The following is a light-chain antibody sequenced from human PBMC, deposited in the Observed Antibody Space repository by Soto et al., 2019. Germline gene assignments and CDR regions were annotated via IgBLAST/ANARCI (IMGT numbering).Light chain of an antibody. CDR2: EVS. J-gene: IGLJ2*01. CDR3: SSYTSTTTLGL. V-gene: IGLV2-14*01. CDR1: SSDIGGYIY. Sequence: QSALTQPASVSGSPGQSITISCTGTSSDIGGYIYVSWYQQHPGKAPKLMIYEVSNRPSGVSHRFSGSKSGNTASLTISGLQAEDEADYYCSSYTSTTTLGLFGGGTQLTVL.